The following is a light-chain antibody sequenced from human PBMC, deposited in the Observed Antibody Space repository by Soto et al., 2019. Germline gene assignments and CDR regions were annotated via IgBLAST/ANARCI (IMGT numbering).Light chain of an antibody. V-gene: IGLV2-14*01. J-gene: IGLJ1*01. Sequence: QSVLTQPASVSGSPGQSITISCTGTSIDIGAYDYVSWYQQYPGRVPKLLIHEVTNRPSGVSDRFSGSKSGNTASLTISGLQTEDEADYYCSSHAGSSAFYVFXTGTKVTVL. CDR1: SIDIGAYDY. CDR2: EVT. CDR3: SSHAGSSAFYV.